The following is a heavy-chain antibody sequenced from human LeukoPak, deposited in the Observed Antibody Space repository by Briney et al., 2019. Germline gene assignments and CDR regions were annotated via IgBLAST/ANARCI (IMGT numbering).Heavy chain of an antibody. CDR2: INHSGST. V-gene: IGHV4-34*01. J-gene: IGHJ5*02. CDR1: GGSISGYY. D-gene: IGHD3-22*01. CDR3: AREEYYYDSSGLYLSWFDP. Sequence: SETLSLTCTVSGGSISGYYWSWIRQPPGKGLEWIGEINHSGSTNYNPSLKSRVTISVDTSKNQFSLKLSSVTAADTAVYYCAREEYYYDSSGLYLSWFDPWGQGTLVTVSS.